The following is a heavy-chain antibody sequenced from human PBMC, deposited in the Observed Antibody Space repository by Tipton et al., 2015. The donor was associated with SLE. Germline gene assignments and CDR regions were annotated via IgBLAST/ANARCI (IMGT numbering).Heavy chain of an antibody. CDR2: INHSGST. D-gene: IGHD5-12*01. V-gene: IGHV4-34*01. J-gene: IGHJ1*01. CDR1: GGSFSGYY. Sequence: LRLSCAVYGGSFSGYYWSWIRQPPGKGLEWIGEINHSGSTNYNPSLKSRVTISVGTSKNQFSLKLSSVAAADTAVSYCATGYDCQTEWFQHWGQGTLVTVSS. CDR3: ATGYDCQTEWFQH.